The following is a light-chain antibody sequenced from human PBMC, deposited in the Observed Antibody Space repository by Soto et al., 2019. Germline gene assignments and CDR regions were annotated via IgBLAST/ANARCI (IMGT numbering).Light chain of an antibody. J-gene: IGLJ1*01. CDR3: CSYAGRSYV. CDR1: SSDVGGYNY. V-gene: IGLV2-11*01. Sequence: QSALTQPRSVSGTPGQSVTISCTGTSSDVGGYNYASWYQQDPGKVPKLMIYDVSKRPSGVPDRFSGSKSGNTVSLTISGLQAEDEADYYCCSYAGRSYVFGTGTKLTVL. CDR2: DVS.